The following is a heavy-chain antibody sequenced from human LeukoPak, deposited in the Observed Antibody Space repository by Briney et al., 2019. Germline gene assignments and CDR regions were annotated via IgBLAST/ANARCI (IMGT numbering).Heavy chain of an antibody. CDR3: AREFDVGAPFDY. J-gene: IGHJ4*02. CDR1: GGPISSYY. Sequence: SETLSLTCTVSGGPISSYYWSWIRQPPGKGLEWIGYIYYSGSTNYNPSLKSRVTISVDTSKNQFSLKLSSVTAADTAVYYCAREFDVGAPFDYWGQGTLVTVSS. V-gene: IGHV4-59*01. D-gene: IGHD1-26*01. CDR2: IYYSGST.